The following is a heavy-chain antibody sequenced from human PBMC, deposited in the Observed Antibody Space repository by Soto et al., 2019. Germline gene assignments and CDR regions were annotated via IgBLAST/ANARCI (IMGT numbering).Heavy chain of an antibody. V-gene: IGHV3-30*18. CDR1: GFTFSSYG. Sequence: GGSLRLSCAASGFTFSSYGMHWVRQAPGKGLEWVAVISYDGSNKYYADSVKGRFTISRDNSKNTLYLQMNSLRAEDTAVYYCAKAYDYGDAYFDYWGQGTLVTVSS. J-gene: IGHJ4*02. CDR3: AKAYDYGDAYFDY. D-gene: IGHD4-17*01. CDR2: ISYDGSNK.